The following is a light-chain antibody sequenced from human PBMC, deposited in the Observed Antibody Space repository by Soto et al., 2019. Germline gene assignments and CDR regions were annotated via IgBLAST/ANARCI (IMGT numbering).Light chain of an antibody. V-gene: IGLV2-14*01. Sequence: QSALTQPASVSASPGQSITISCTGTNSDVGKFDYVSWYQHHPGKAPKLVISAVTRRSSGISDRFSGSKSGNTATLTISGLQPEDEADYYCASYTGTTTHVFGGGTKLAVL. J-gene: IGLJ3*02. CDR3: ASYTGTTTHV. CDR1: NSDVGKFDY. CDR2: AVT.